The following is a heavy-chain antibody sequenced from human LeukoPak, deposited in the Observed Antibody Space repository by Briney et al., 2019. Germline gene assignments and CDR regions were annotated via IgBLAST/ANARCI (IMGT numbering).Heavy chain of an antibody. Sequence: TSETLSLTCAVSGYSISSGYYWGWIRQPPGKGLEWIGSIYHSGSTYYNPSLKSRVTISVDTSKNQFSLKLSSVTAADTAVYYCAGPYCSSTSCFKSRWFDPWGQGTLVTVSS. CDR3: AGPYCSSTSCFKSRWFDP. V-gene: IGHV4-38-2*01. D-gene: IGHD2-2*01. CDR1: GYSISSGYY. CDR2: IYHSGST. J-gene: IGHJ5*02.